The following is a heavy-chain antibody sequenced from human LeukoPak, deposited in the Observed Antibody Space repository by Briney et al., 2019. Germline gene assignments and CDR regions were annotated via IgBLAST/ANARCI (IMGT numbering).Heavy chain of an antibody. CDR3: ATYCSGGSCYSGFDY. J-gene: IGHJ4*02. D-gene: IGHD2-15*01. CDR2: INHSGST. CDR1: GGSFSVYY. V-gene: IGHV4-34*01. Sequence: PSETLSLTXAVYGGSFSVYYWSGIRDPPAKGLEWSGEINHSGSTNYNPSLKSRVTISVDTSKNQFSLKLSSVTAADTAVYYCATYCSGGSCYSGFDYWGQGTLVTVSS.